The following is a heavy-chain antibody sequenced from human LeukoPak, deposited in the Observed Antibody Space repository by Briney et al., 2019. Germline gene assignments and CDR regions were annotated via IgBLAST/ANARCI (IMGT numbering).Heavy chain of an antibody. V-gene: IGHV3-30-3*01. Sequence: PGGSLRLSCAASGFTFSSYWMSWVRQAPGKGLEWVAVISYDGRNKYYADSVKGRFTISRDNSKNTLYLQMNNLRAEDTAVYYCARSGEWELLSAHWYFDLWGRGTLVTVSS. D-gene: IGHD1-26*01. CDR2: ISYDGRNK. J-gene: IGHJ2*01. CDR1: GFTFSSYW. CDR3: ARSGEWELLSAHWYFDL.